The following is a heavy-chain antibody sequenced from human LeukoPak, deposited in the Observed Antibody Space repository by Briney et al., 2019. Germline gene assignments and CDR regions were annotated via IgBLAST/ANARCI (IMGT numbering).Heavy chain of an antibody. D-gene: IGHD2-2*03. CDR1: GYSFTNYW. CDR3: ARVAKENGYCSSTSCRLSKWRYYYYMDV. J-gene: IGHJ6*03. V-gene: IGHV5-51*01. Sequence: GESLKISCKGSGYSFTNYWIGWVRQMPGKGLEWMGIIYPGDSDTRYSPSFQGQVTISADKSISTAYLHWSSLRSDDTAVYYCARVAKENGYCSSTSCRLSKWRYYYYMDVWGKGTTVTISS. CDR2: IYPGDSDT.